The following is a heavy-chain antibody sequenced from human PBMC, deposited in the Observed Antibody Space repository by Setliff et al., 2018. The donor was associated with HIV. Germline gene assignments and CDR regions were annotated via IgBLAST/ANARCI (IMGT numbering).Heavy chain of an antibody. J-gene: IGHJ4*02. V-gene: IGHV3-66*02. CDR2: IYSDGNT. D-gene: IGHD3-10*01. CDR1: GFTVSSYY. CDR3: ARLRPYNSALDY. Sequence: GGSLRHSCAASGFTVSSYYMSWVRQAPGKGLEWVSTIYSDGNTYHADSVKGRFTLSRDNSENALFLQMNSLRPEDTAVYYCARLRPYNSALDYWGQGTLVTVSS.